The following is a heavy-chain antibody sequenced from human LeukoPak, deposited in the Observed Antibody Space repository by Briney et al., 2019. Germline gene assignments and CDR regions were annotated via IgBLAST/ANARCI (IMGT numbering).Heavy chain of an antibody. J-gene: IGHJ5*02. V-gene: IGHV4-34*01. Sequence: SETLSLTCAVYGGSVSGYYWSWIRQPPGKGLEWIGEINHSGSTNYNPSLKSRVTISVDTSKNQFSLKLSSVTAADTAVYYCARAFHYYDSSGSKISWFDPWGQGTLVTVSS. CDR1: GGSVSGYY. CDR2: INHSGST. CDR3: ARAFHYYDSSGSKISWFDP. D-gene: IGHD3-22*01.